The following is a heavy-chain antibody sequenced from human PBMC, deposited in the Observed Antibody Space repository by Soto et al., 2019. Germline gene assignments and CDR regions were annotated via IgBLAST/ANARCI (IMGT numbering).Heavy chain of an antibody. Sequence: SETLSLTCAASGGSISSGGYSWSWIRQPPGKGLEWIGYIYHSGSTYYNPSLKSRVTISVDTSKNQFSLKLSSVTAADTAVYYCARVLWFGELLNTNWFDPWGQGTLVTVSS. CDR2: IYHSGST. D-gene: IGHD3-10*01. V-gene: IGHV4-30-2*05. CDR3: ARVLWFGELLNTNWFDP. J-gene: IGHJ5*02. CDR1: GGSISSGGYS.